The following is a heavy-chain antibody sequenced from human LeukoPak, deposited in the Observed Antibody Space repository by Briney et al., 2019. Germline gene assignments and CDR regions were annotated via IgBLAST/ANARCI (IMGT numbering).Heavy chain of an antibody. J-gene: IGHJ4*02. CDR2: ITNDGSST. Sequence: PGGSLRPSCAASGLTFSSHWMHWVRQAPGKGLVWVSRITNDGSSTTYADSVKGRFTISRDNAKNTLYLQMNSLRAEDTAVYYCAKASVLLWFGELLVFDYWGQGTLVTVSS. V-gene: IGHV3-74*01. D-gene: IGHD3-10*01. CDR1: GLTFSSHW. CDR3: AKASVLLWFGELLVFDY.